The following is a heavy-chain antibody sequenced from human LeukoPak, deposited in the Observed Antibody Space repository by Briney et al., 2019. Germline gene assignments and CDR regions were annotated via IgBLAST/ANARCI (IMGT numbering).Heavy chain of an antibody. J-gene: IGHJ4*02. CDR3: ARVSDDSGWNFDY. D-gene: IGHD6-19*01. Sequence: ASVKVSCKASGYTSTNYAMHWARQAPGQSLEWMGWINAGNGNRKYSQKFQDRVTITRETSATTAYMELNSLTSEDTAVYYCARVSDDSGWNFDYWGQGTLVAVSS. V-gene: IGHV1-3*01. CDR1: GYTSTNYA. CDR2: INAGNGNR.